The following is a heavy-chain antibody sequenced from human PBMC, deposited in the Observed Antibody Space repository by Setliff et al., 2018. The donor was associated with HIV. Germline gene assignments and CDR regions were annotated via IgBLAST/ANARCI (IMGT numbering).Heavy chain of an antibody. CDR1: GDSINTDGLY. CDR2: IHYNGIT. Sequence: LSLTCTVSGDSINTDGLYWTWIRQHPATGLEWIGYIHYNGITYYNPSLESRVSISVDLSKNQFSLKLNSVTVADTAVYYCTRTKGGSKHGSFWDSWGQGILVTVSS. J-gene: IGHJ5*02. D-gene: IGHD3-10*01. CDR3: TRTKGGSKHGSFWDS. V-gene: IGHV4-31*03.